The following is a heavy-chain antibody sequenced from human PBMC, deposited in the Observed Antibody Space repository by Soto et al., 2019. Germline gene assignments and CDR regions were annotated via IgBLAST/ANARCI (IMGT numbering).Heavy chain of an antibody. CDR3: ARDDVLCDGGRCYGVPLDV. J-gene: IGHJ6*04. CDR2: IQSGGPT. CDR1: GFTVSSKY. V-gene: IGHV3-66*01. D-gene: IGHD2-15*01. Sequence: EVQLVESGGGLVQPGGSLRLSCAASGFTVSSKYMSWVRQAPGKGLEWVSLIQSGGPTYYADSVKGRFTISRDTSENTVHLQMDSLIAEDTAVYYCARDDVLCDGGRCYGVPLDVWGKGTTGTVSS.